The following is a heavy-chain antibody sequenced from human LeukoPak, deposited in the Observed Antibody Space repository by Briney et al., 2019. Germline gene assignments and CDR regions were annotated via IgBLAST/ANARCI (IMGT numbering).Heavy chain of an antibody. J-gene: IGHJ3*02. CDR3: AREGGAIAAAGTNAVNAFDI. V-gene: IGHV4-39*07. Sequence: SETLSLTCTVSGGSIGSSDSFWGWIRQPPGKGLEWIGSIYYSGTTYYNPSLKSRLTISADTSKNQFSLKLSSVTAADTAVHYCAREGGAIAAAGTNAVNAFDIWGQGTMVTVSS. CDR1: GGSIGSSDSF. CDR2: IYYSGTT. D-gene: IGHD6-13*01.